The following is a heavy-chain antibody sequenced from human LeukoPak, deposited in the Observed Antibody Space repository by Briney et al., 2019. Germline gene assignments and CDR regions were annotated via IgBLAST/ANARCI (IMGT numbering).Heavy chain of an antibody. CDR3: ARASTTVTTGWFDP. D-gene: IGHD4-17*01. CDR2: INWNSGST. V-gene: IGHV3-20*04. J-gene: IGHJ5*02. CDR1: GFTFDDYG. Sequence: GGSLRLSCAASGFTFDDYGISWVRQAPGKGLEWVSGINWNSGSTGYADSVKGRFTISRDNAKNSLYLQMNSLRAEDTALYYCARASTTVTTGWFDPWGQGTLVTVSS.